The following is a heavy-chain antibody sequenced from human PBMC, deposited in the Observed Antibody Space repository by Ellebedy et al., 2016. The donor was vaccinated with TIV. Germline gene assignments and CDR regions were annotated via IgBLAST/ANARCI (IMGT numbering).Heavy chain of an antibody. J-gene: IGHJ4*02. CDR3: ARDPLNRGLLESWLTPPDY. Sequence: AASVQVSCKASGYTFTSYGITWVRQAPGQGLEWMGWISTYNGNTNYAQKFQGRVTMTTDTSTSTASMDLRRLGSDDTAVYYCARDPLNRGLLESWLTPPDYWGQGTLITVSS. D-gene: IGHD3-10*01. CDR1: GYTFTSYG. V-gene: IGHV1-18*01. CDR2: ISTYNGNT.